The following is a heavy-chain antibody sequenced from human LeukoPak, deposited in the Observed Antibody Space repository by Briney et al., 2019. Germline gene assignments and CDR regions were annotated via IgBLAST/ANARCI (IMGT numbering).Heavy chain of an antibody. CDR2: ISAYKGNT. Sequence: ASVKVSCKASGYTFTSYGISWVRQAPGQGLEWMGWISAYKGNTNYAQKLQGRVTMTTDTSTSTAYMELRSLRSDDTAVYYCARCRTSIVVVPAAIPQNFDYWGQGTLVTVSS. CDR1: GYTFTSYG. V-gene: IGHV1-18*01. J-gene: IGHJ4*02. D-gene: IGHD2-2*02. CDR3: ARCRTSIVVVPAAIPQNFDY.